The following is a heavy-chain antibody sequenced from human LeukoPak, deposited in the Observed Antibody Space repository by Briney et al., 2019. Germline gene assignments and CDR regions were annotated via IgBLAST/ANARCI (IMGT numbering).Heavy chain of an antibody. CDR2: ISSSGSTI. Sequence: GGSLRLSCAAPGFTFSDYYMSWIRQAPGKGLEWVSYISSSGSTIYYADSVKGRFTISIDISKNALYLQMNSLRVEDTAVYYCARDRAPPTSWYFDIWGRGTLVTVSS. CDR3: ARDRAPPTSWYFDI. J-gene: IGHJ2*01. V-gene: IGHV3-11*01. D-gene: IGHD3-10*01. CDR1: GFTFSDYY.